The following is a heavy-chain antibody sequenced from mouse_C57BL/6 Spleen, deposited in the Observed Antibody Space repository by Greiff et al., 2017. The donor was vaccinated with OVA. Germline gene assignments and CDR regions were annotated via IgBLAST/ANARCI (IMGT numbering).Heavy chain of an antibody. CDR2: IDPETGGT. J-gene: IGHJ3*01. V-gene: IGHV1-15*01. CDR1: GYTFTDYE. Sequence: QVQLKESGAELVRPGASVTLSCKASGYTFTDYEMHWVKQTPVHGLEWIGAIDPETGGTAYNQKFKGKAILTADKSSSTSYMELRSLTSEDSAVYYCTRSLLQSAWFAYWGQGTLVTVSA. CDR3: TRSLLQSAWFAY. D-gene: IGHD1-2*01.